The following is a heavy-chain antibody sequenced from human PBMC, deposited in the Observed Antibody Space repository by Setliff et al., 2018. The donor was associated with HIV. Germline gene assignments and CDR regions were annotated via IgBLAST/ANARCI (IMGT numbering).Heavy chain of an antibody. Sequence: PSVKVSCKASGYTFTSYAMHWVRQAPGQRLEWMGWINAGNGNIKYSQEFQGRVTITRDTSASTAYMELNSLRGEETAVYYCARMGPYYERSGYPYYFDYWGQGIPVTSPQ. CDR1: GYTFTSYA. V-gene: IGHV1-3*03. J-gene: IGHJ4*02. CDR2: INAGNGNI. D-gene: IGHD3-22*01. CDR3: ARMGPYYERSGYPYYFDY.